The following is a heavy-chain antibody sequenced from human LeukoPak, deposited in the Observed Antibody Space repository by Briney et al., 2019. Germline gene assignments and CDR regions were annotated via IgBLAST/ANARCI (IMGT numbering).Heavy chain of an antibody. CDR2: IYYSGSC. D-gene: IGHD5-18*01. Sequence: KSSATLSLTCTVSDGSISSSSWYWGWIRQPPGKGLEWIGSIYYSGSCYYNPSLKSRVSISIDTSKNQFSLKLTSVTAADTAVYYCARDRATLVTGNFDYWGQGALVTVSS. CDR3: ARDRATLVTGNFDY. V-gene: IGHV4-39*07. CDR1: DGSISSSSWY. J-gene: IGHJ4*02.